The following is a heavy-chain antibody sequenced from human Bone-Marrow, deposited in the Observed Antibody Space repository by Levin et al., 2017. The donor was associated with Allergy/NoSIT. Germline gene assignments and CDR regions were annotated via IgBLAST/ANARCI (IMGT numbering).Heavy chain of an antibody. D-gene: IGHD2-21*01. CDR3: AHNTHMGRAFDI. J-gene: IGHJ3*02. CDR2: IYWDDDK. Sequence: SGPTLVKPTQTLTLTCTFSGFSLRSSGVGVGWIRQAPGKALEWLALIYWDDDKRYSPSLRSRRTITKDTSKNQVGRTMTNMDPVDTATYFCAHNTHMGRAFDIWGQGTMVTVSS. CDR1: GFSLRSSGVG. V-gene: IGHV2-5*02.